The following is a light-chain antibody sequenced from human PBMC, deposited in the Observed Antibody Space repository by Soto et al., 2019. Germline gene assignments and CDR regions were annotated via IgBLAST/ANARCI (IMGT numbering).Light chain of an antibody. CDR1: QNINNNY. CDR2: DAS. Sequence: EIVLTQSPGTLSFSPGERATLSCRASQNINNNYLAWYQKRPGQAPRLLIYDASMRATGIPARFSGSGSGTDFTLTISRLEPEDFAIDYCQQYGISRPLTFGGGTKVDIK. J-gene: IGKJ4*01. CDR3: QQYGISRPLT. V-gene: IGKV3-20*01.